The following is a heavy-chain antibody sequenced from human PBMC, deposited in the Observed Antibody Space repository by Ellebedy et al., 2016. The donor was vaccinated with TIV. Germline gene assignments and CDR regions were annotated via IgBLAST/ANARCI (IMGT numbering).Heavy chain of an antibody. V-gene: IGHV3-23*01. CDR1: EFTFSTYD. CDR2: IVASGART. CDR3: ANLVSYSGFPSHSKTSHYFGY. D-gene: IGHD2-15*01. Sequence: GGSLRLSCAASEFTFSTYDMSWVRQAPGKGLEWVSAIVASGARTDYAVSVRGRFTISRDNSKNTLYLQMNSLRPEDTAVYFCANLVSYSGFPSHSKTSHYFGYWGQGALVTVSS. J-gene: IGHJ4*02.